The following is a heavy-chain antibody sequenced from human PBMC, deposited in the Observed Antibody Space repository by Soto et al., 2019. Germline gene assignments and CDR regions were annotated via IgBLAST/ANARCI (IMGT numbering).Heavy chain of an antibody. V-gene: IGHV1-69*01. D-gene: IGHD3-10*01. Sequence: QVQLVQSGAEVKKPGSSVKVSCKASGGTFSSYAISWVRQAPGQGLEWMGGIIPIFGTANYAQKFQGRVTITADESTSRAYMELSSLRSEDTAVYYCARDTYYYGSGSYYRFVGHDAFDIWGQGTMVTVSS. CDR1: GGTFSSYA. J-gene: IGHJ3*02. CDR3: ARDTYYYGSGSYYRFVGHDAFDI. CDR2: IIPIFGTA.